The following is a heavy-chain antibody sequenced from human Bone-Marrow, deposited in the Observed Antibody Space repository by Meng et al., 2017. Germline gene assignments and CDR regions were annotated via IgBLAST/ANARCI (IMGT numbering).Heavy chain of an antibody. CDR3: ARGYSNYGTDFDY. CDR2: ISAYNGNT. D-gene: IGHD4-11*01. V-gene: IGHV1-18*01. CDR1: GYTFTSYG. Sequence: ASVKVSCKASGYTFTSYGISWVRQAPGQGLEWMGWISAYNGNTNYAQKLQGRVTMTTDTSTSTADMELRRVRSDETAVYYCARGYSNYGTDFDYWGQGTLVTVSS. J-gene: IGHJ4*02.